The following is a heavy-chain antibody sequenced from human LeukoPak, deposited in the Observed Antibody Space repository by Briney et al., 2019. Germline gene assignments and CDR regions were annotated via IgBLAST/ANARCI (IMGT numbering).Heavy chain of an antibody. J-gene: IGHJ5*02. CDR3: AKGLYYYDSNGYYPSYNWFDP. Sequence: GGSLRLSCAASGFTFSSYAMSWVRQAPGKGLEWVSAISGSGGSTYYADSVKGRFTISRDNSKNTLYLQMNSLRAEDTAVYYCAKGLYYYDSNGYYPSYNWFDPWGQGTLVTVSS. V-gene: IGHV3-23*01. CDR1: GFTFSSYA. CDR2: ISGSGGST. D-gene: IGHD3-22*01.